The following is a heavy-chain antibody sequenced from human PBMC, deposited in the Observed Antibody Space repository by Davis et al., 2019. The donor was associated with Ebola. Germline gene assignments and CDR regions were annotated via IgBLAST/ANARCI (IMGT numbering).Heavy chain of an antibody. J-gene: IGHJ4*02. V-gene: IGHV3-30*18. CDR2: ISYDGSNK. Sequence: PGGSLRLSCAASGFTFSSYGMHWVRQAPGKGLEWVAVISYDGSNKYYADSVKGRFTISRDNSKNTLYLQMNSLRAEDTAVYYCAKDGRPTYSSSWYYFDYWGQGTLVTVSS. CDR1: GFTFSSYG. D-gene: IGHD6-13*01. CDR3: AKDGRPTYSSSWYYFDY.